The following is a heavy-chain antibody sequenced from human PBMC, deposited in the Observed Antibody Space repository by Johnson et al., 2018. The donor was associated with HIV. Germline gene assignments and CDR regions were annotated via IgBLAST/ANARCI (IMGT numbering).Heavy chain of an antibody. V-gene: IGHV3-66*02. CDR1: GITVSGNY. Sequence: VQLVESGGGLVQPGGSLRLSCAASGITVSGNYMSWVRQAPGKGLEWVSLIFSVGTTSYADSVKGRFTISRDNSNNMVYLQMDSLRPEDTAVYYCARDGRDLVTRVACDIWGQVTVVTVSS. J-gene: IGHJ3*02. D-gene: IGHD5-18*01. CDR3: ARDGRDLVTRVACDI. CDR2: IFSVGTT.